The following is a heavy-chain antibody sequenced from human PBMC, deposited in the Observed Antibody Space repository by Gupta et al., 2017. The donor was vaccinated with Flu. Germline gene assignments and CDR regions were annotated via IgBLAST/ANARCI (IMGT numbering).Heavy chain of an antibody. CDR2: IRSKAYGETT. D-gene: IGHD3-22*01. CDR3: TTTYYYDSSGYYRLRP. CDR1: GFPFGDYA. Sequence: EVQLVESGGGLVQPGRSLRLSCTASGFPFGDYAMSWVSQSPGKGLEWVGFIRSKAYGETTEYAASVKGRFTISRDDSKSIAYLQMNSLKTEDTAVYYCTTTYYYDSSGYYRLRPWGQGTLVTVSS. V-gene: IGHV3-49*04. J-gene: IGHJ5*02.